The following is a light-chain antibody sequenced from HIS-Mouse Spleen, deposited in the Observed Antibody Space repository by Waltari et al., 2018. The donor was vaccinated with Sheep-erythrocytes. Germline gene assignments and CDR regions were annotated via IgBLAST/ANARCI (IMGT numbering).Light chain of an antibody. CDR3: QVWKV. Sequence: SYVLTQPPSVSVAPGKTARITCGGTKIGSKSVHWYQQKPGQAPVLVVYDDSDRPPGIPERFSGSNSGNTATLTISRVEAGDEADYYCQVWKVFGGGTKLTVL. J-gene: IGLJ2*01. V-gene: IGLV3-21*03. CDR2: DDS. CDR1: KIGSKS.